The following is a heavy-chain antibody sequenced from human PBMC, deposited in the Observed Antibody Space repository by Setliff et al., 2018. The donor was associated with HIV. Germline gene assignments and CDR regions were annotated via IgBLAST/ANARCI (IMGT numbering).Heavy chain of an antibody. CDR3: ARQAIFGYYDSSGYLDY. V-gene: IGHV4-39*01. J-gene: IGHJ4*02. CDR2: IYYSGST. CDR1: GGSISSGSCY. Sequence: SETLSLTCTVSGGSISSGSCYWGWIRQPPGKGLEWIGSIYYSGSTYYNPSLQSRVTISVDTSKNLFSLRLSSVTASDTAVYYCARQAIFGYYDSSGYLDYWGQGTLVTVSS. D-gene: IGHD3-22*01.